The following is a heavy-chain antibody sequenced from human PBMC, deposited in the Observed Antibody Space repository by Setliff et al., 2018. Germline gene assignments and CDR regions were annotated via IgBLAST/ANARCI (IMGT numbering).Heavy chain of an antibody. J-gene: IGHJ4*02. CDR3: ARGPNLYGDLDS. D-gene: IGHD4-17*01. CDR1: DVSISSSSFY. CDR2: IYYSGST. Sequence: SETLSLTCTVSDVSISSSSFYWAWIRQPPGKGLEWIGSIYYSGSTYYNPSLTSRVTISVDTSNNQFSLNLRSVTAADTAVYYCARGPNLYGDLDSWGLGTLVTVSS. V-gene: IGHV4-39*07.